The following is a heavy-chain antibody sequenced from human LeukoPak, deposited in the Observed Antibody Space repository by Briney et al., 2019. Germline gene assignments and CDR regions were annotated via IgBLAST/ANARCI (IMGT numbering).Heavy chain of an antibody. CDR1: GYTFTGYY. CDR3: ARRSSTHAFDI. D-gene: IGHD3-10*01. Sequence: GASVKVSCKASGYTFTGYYIHWVRQAPGQGLEWVGWINPNSGGTIYAQKFQGRVTMTRDTSISTAYMDLRSLKSDDTAIYYCARRSSTHAFDIWGQGTMLTVSP. J-gene: IGHJ3*02. CDR2: INPNSGGT. V-gene: IGHV1-2*02.